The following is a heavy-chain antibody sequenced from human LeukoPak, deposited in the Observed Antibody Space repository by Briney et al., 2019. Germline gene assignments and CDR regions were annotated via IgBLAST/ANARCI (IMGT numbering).Heavy chain of an antibody. D-gene: IGHD3-9*01. J-gene: IGHJ5*02. CDR2: IYYSGST. CDR1: GGSISSYY. V-gene: IGHV4-59*08. Sequence: SETLSLTCTVSGGSISSYYWSWIRQPPGKGLEWIGYIYYSGSTNYNPSLKSRVTVSVDTSKNQFSLKLSSVTAADTAVYYCARSRSRRYFDWLPRPGNWFDPWGQGTLVTVSS. CDR3: ARSRSRRYFDWLPRPGNWFDP.